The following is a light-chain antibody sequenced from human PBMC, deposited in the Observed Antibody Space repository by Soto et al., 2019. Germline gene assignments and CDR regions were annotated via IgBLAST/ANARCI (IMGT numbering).Light chain of an antibody. CDR1: QSLLHSNGYNY. V-gene: IGKV2-28*01. CDR3: MQALQTPL. CDR2: LGS. J-gene: IGKJ4*01. Sequence: DIVMTQSPLSLPVTPEEPASISCRSSQSLLHSNGYNYLDWYLQKPGQSPQLLIYLGSNRASGVPDRFSGSGSGTDFTLKISRVEAEDVGVYYCMQALQTPLFGGGTKVEIK.